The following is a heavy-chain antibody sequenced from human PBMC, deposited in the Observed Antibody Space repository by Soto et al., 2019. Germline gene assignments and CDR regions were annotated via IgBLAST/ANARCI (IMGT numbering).Heavy chain of an antibody. CDR2: ITNRGTHT. CDR1: GFSFSSYA. Sequence: PGGSVRLSCTAPGFSFSSYAMNWVRQAPGKGLQWVASITNRGTHTYSADSVRGRFTISRDTSKNTLYLQMNSLRAEDTAVYYCARDLEAGQDYYHYGMDVWAQGTTVPAPQ. CDR3: ARDLEAGQDYYHYGMDV. J-gene: IGHJ6*01. V-gene: IGHV3-21*01.